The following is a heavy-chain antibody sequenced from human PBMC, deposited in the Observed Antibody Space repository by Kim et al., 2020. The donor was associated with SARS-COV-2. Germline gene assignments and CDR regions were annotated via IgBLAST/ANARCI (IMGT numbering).Heavy chain of an antibody. Sequence: ADSVKGRFTISRDNAKNSLYLQMNSLRAEDTALYYCAKVAGYSYGYWFDPWGQGTLVTVSS. CDR3: AKVAGYSYGYWFDP. V-gene: IGHV3-9*01. D-gene: IGHD5-18*01. J-gene: IGHJ5*02.